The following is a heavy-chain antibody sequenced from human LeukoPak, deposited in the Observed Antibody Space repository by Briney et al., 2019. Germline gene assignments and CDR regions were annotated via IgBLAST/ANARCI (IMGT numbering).Heavy chain of an antibody. J-gene: IGHJ6*04. CDR3: AELGITMIGGV. CDR1: GFTFSSYE. Sequence: GGSLRLSCAASGFTFSSYEMNWVRQAPGKGLEWVSYISSSGSTIYYTDSVKGRFTISRDNAKNSLYPQMNSLRAEDTAVYYCAELGITMIGGVWGKGTTVTISS. CDR2: ISSSGSTI. V-gene: IGHV3-48*03. D-gene: IGHD3-10*02.